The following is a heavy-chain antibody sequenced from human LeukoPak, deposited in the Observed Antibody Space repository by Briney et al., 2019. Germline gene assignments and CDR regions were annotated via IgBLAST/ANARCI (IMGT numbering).Heavy chain of an antibody. CDR1: GGSISSGSSY. Sequence: SETLSLTCTVSGGSISSGSSYWSWIRQPAGKGLEWIGRFYTSGSTDYNPSLKSRVTISVDTSKNQFSLKLSSVTAADTAVYYCARASGEASQYYFDYWGQGTLVTVSS. D-gene: IGHD3-10*01. V-gene: IGHV4-61*02. CDR3: ARASGEASQYYFDY. CDR2: FYTSGST. J-gene: IGHJ4*02.